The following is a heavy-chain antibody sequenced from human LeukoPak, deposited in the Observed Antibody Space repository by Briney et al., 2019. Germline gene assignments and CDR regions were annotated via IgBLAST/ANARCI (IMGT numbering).Heavy chain of an antibody. J-gene: IGHJ3*01. V-gene: IGHV3-74*01. CDR3: ARAITGTRNAFHV. CDR1: GFTFSSYW. Sequence: GGSLRLSCAASGFTFSSYWMHWVRQAPGKGLVWVSRINSDGSSTNYADSVKGRFTISRDIAKKTLYLEMNSLRAEDTAVYYCARAITGTRNAFHVWGQGTMVTVPS. D-gene: IGHD1-20*01. CDR2: INSDGSST.